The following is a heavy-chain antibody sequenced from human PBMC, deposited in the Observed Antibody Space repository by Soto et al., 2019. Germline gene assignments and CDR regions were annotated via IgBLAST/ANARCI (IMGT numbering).Heavy chain of an antibody. CDR2: ISPYNDDT. Sequence: QAQLVQSGVEVKKPGASVKVSCKASGYTFSSYGINWVRQAPGQGLEWLGWISPYNDDTRYSQKLQGRVTMTTDTSSRTAYMAVRSLRSDDTAVYFCARGGYYDSSGSRNYHYYGVDVWCQGTTVTVSS. D-gene: IGHD3-22*01. J-gene: IGHJ6*02. CDR3: ARGGYYDSSGSRNYHYYGVDV. V-gene: IGHV1-18*01. CDR1: GYTFSSYG.